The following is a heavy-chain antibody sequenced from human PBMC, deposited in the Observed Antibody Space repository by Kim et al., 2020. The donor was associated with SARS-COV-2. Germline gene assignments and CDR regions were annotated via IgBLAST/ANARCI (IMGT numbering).Heavy chain of an antibody. V-gene: IGHV4-31*02. J-gene: IGHJ4*02. CDR3: ARVVPDYGDIYYFDY. D-gene: IGHD4-17*01. Sequence: PSLKSRVTISVDTSKNQFSLKLSSVTAADTAVYYCARVVPDYGDIYYFDYWGQGTLVTVSS.